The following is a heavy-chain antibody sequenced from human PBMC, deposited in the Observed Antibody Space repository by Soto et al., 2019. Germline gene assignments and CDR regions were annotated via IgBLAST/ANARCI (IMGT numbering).Heavy chain of an antibody. CDR1: GLTFSNVW. D-gene: IGHD5-12*01. J-gene: IGHJ4*02. V-gene: IGHV3-15*01. CDR3: AITAKINRDSSTSFDY. CDR2: IKSKSDGETA. Sequence: GGSLRLSCAASGLTFSNVWMTWVRQAPGKGLEWVGRIKSKSDGETADVAAPVKARSTISRDDSKNTVFLEMNSLKSEDTALYYCAITAKINRDSSTSFDYWGRGTQVTVSS.